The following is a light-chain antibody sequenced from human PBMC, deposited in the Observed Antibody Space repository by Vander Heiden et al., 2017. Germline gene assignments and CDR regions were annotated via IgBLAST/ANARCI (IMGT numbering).Light chain of an antibody. CDR3: GSWDDTLNGLYV. CDR2: NGG. V-gene: IGLV1-44*01. J-gene: IGLJ1*01. Sequence: QSVLTQPPSASGTPGQRVTISCSGSSSNIGRNSVDWYQQLPGTAPRLLNYNGGLRPAGVPARISGSKSGTSASLAISGLQSEDEADYYCGSWDDTLNGLYVFGGGTKVTVL. CDR1: SSNIGRNS.